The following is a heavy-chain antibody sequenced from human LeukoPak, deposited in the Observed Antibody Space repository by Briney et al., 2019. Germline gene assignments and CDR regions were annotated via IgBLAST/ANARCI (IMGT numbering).Heavy chain of an antibody. CDR3: AKHIVVVPAAITDY. V-gene: IGHV3-30*02. J-gene: IGHJ4*02. CDR2: IRNDGSNK. CDR1: GSTFSSYG. D-gene: IGHD2-2*01. Sequence: PGGSLRLSCAASGSTFSSYGMHGVRQAPGKGLEWVAFIRNDGSNKYDADSVKGRFTISRDNSKNTLYQQMNRLRAEDTAVYYCAKHIVVVPAAITDYCGQGTLVTVSS.